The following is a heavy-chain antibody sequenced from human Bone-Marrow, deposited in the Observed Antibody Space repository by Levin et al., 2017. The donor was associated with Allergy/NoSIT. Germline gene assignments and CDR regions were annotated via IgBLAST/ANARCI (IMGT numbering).Heavy chain of an antibody. V-gene: IGHV3-7*03. CDR3: ARDTTLAGEA. CDR2: IKEDGSQR. CDR1: GFTFSNCW. D-gene: IGHD6-19*01. J-gene: IGHJ5*02. Sequence: SCAASGFTFSNCWMTWVRQAPGKGLEWVANIKEDGSQRYYADSVKGRFTISRDNANNSLYLQMNYLGVDDTAVYHCARDTTLAGEAWGQGTLVTVSS.